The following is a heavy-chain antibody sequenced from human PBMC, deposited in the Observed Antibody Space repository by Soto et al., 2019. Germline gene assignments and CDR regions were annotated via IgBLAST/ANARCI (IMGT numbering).Heavy chain of an antibody. CDR1: GGSISSYY. Sequence: PSETLSLTCTVSGGSISSYYWSWIRQPPGKGLEWIGYIYYSGSTNYNSSLKSRVTISVDTSKNQFSLKLSSVTAADTAVYYCARHPLTFFGVVTDYYFDFCGQGTLVTVSS. J-gene: IGHJ4*02. CDR3: ARHPLTFFGVVTDYYFDF. D-gene: IGHD3-3*01. CDR2: IYYSGST. V-gene: IGHV4-59*08.